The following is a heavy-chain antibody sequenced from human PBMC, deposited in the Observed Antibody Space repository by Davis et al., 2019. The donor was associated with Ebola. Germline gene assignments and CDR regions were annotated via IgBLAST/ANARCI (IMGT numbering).Heavy chain of an antibody. CDR2: ISSSGSTI. V-gene: IGHV3-11*01. CDR1: GFTFSDYY. Sequence: GESLKISCAASGFTFSDYYMSWIRQAPGKGLEWFSYISSSGSTIYYADSVKGRFTISRDNAKNSLYLQMNSLRAEDTAVYYCARDPRRFREFYYYYYGMDVWGQGTTVTVSS. J-gene: IGHJ6*02. CDR3: ARDPRRFREFYYYYYGMDV. D-gene: IGHD3-10*01.